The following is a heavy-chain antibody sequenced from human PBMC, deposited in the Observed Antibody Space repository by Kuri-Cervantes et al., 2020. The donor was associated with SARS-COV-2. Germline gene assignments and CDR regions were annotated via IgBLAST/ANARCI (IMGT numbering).Heavy chain of an antibody. CDR1: GFTFDDYG. Sequence: GESLKISCAASGFTFDDYGMSWVRQAPGKGLEWVSAISGNGGSTYYADSVKGRFTISRDNSKNTLYLQMNSLRADDTAVYYCAKDLGFGELLSGVVNDYWGQGTLVTVSS. J-gene: IGHJ4*02. CDR2: ISGNGGST. D-gene: IGHD3-10*01. CDR3: AKDLGFGELLSGVVNDY. V-gene: IGHV3-23*01.